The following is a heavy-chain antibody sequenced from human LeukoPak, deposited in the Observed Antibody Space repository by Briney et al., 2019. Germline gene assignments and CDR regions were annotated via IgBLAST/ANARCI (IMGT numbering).Heavy chain of an antibody. CDR2: IIPILGIA. J-gene: IGHJ4*02. D-gene: IGHD5-24*01. CDR1: GGTFSSYT. CDR3: ARDSGDGYNDY. V-gene: IGHV1-69*04. Sequence: VASEKVSCKDSGGTFSSYTISWVRQAPGQGLEWMGRIIPILGIANYAQKFQGRVTITADKSTSTAYMELSSLRSEDTAVYYCARDSGDGYNDYWGQGTLVTVSS.